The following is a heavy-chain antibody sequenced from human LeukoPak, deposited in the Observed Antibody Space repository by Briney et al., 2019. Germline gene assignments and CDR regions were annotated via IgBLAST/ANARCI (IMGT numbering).Heavy chain of an antibody. CDR1: GFTFSSYG. J-gene: IGHJ4*02. D-gene: IGHD2-21*02. CDR3: AKGRWVTPDY. CDR2: ISYDGSNK. V-gene: IGHV3-30*18. Sequence: PGRSLRLSCAASGFTFSSYGMHWVRQAPGKRLEWVAVISYDGSNKYYADSVKGRFTISRDNSKNTLYLQMNSLRAEDTAVYYCAKGRWVTPDYWGQGTLVTVSS.